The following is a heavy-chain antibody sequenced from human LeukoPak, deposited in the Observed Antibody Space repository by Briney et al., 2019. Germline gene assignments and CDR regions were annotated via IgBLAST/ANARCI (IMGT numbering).Heavy chain of an antibody. D-gene: IGHD1-7*01. J-gene: IGHJ4*02. CDR1: GYNFKTHA. CDR2: ISGYNGDT. CDR3: ATGLIYNWNYVPFDY. Sequence: ASVKVSCQTSGYNFKTHAVSWVRQVPGQGLEWMGWISGYNGDTAFAQKFQGRVTMTKDTSTATAYMELRSLTSDDTAVYYCATGLIYNWNYVPFDYWGQGTLVTVSS. V-gene: IGHV1-18*01.